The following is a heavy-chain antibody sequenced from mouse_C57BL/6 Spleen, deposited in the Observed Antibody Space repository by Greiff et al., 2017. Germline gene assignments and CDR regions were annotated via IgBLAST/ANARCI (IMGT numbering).Heavy chain of an antibody. CDR2: ISSGSSTI. CDR1: GFTFSDYG. J-gene: IGHJ3*01. CDR3: ARPGLGRGFAY. D-gene: IGHD4-1*01. V-gene: IGHV5-17*01. Sequence: EVKLMESGGGLVKPGGSLKLSCAASGFTFSDYGMHWVRQAPEKGLEWVAYISSGSSTIYYADTVKGRFTISRDNAKNTLFLQMTSLRSEDTAMYYCARPGLGRGFAYWGQGTLVTVSA.